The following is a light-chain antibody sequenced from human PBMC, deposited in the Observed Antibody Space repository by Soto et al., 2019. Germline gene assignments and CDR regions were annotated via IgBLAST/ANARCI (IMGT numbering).Light chain of an antibody. Sequence: DIQMTQSPSTLSASVGDRVTITCRASQSISSWLAWYQQKPGKAPKLLIYDASSLESGVPSRFSGSGSGTEFTLTISSLQPDDFGSYYCQHMRTFGQGTKV. CDR2: DAS. J-gene: IGKJ1*01. CDR3: QHMRT. CDR1: QSISSW. V-gene: IGKV1-5*01.